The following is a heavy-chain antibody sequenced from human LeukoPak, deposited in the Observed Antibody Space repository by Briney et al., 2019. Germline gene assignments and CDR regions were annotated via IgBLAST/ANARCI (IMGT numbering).Heavy chain of an antibody. J-gene: IGHJ4*02. Sequence: GGSLRLSSAASGFTFTTDPMHWVRETPGKGLEWLVVLSYDGIEWYYADSVRGRFTISRDNSKKPLYLQMNSLAREDTAVYYCARGTPAVAGIDYWGLGTLVTVSS. V-gene: IGHV3-30*04. CDR3: ARGTPAVAGIDY. D-gene: IGHD6-19*01. CDR1: GFTFTTDP. CDR2: LSYDGIEW.